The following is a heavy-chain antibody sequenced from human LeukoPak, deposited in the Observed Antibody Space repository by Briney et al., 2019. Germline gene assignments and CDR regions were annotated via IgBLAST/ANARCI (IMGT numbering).Heavy chain of an antibody. CDR3: AKAFFSGSGGNHKHFDS. J-gene: IGHJ4*02. Sequence: GGSLRLSCAASGFTFSNFAMSWVRQAPGKGLEWVSAMSSVTYYADTVKGRFTISRDDSKSTLFLQMNSLRAEDTAVYYCAKAFFSGSGGNHKHFDSWGQGTLVTVSS. CDR2: MSSVT. CDR1: GFTFSNFA. V-gene: IGHV3-23*01. D-gene: IGHD3-10*01.